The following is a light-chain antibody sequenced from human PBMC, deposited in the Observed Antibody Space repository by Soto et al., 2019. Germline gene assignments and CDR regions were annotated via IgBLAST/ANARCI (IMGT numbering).Light chain of an antibody. CDR2: GAS. CDR1: QSVSSSY. J-gene: IGKJ1*01. Sequence: EIVLTQSPGTLSLSPGERATLSCRASQSVSSSYLAWYQQKPGQAPRLLIYGASIRATGIPARFSGSGSGTDFTLTISSLEPEDFAVYYCQQRSNWPPWTFGQGTKVDI. CDR3: QQRSNWPPWT. V-gene: IGKV3D-20*02.